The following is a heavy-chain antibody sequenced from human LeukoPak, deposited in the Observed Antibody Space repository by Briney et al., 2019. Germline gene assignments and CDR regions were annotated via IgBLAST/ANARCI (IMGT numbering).Heavy chain of an antibody. V-gene: IGHV3-30-3*02. D-gene: IGHD2-2*01. CDR3: AKQVYCSSTSCTDY. CDR1: GFTFSSYA. Sequence: GGSLRLSCAASGFTFSSYAMHWVRQAPGKGLEWVAVISYDGSNKYYADSVKGRFTISRDNSKNTLYLQMNSLRAEDTAVYYCAKQVYCSSTSCTDYWGQGTLVTVSS. CDR2: ISYDGSNK. J-gene: IGHJ4*02.